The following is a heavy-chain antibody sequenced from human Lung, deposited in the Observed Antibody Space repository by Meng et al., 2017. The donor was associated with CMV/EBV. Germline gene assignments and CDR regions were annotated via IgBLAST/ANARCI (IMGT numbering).Heavy chain of an antibody. Sequence: SLKISCAASGFTFDDYAMHWVRQAPGKGLEWVSGISWNSGSIGYADSVKGRFTISRDNAKNSLYLQMNSLRAEDTALYYCAKDTGGYSYGYNAFDIWGQGTMXTVSS. V-gene: IGHV3-9*01. J-gene: IGHJ3*02. CDR1: GFTFDDYA. D-gene: IGHD5-18*01. CDR3: AKDTGGYSYGYNAFDI. CDR2: ISWNSGSI.